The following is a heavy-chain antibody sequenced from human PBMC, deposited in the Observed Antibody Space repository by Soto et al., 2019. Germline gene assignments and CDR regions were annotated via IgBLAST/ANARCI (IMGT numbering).Heavy chain of an antibody. CDR3: ARGISDGYDFWSGYYLGDNWFDP. D-gene: IGHD3-3*01. Sequence: SETLSLTCTVSGGSISSYYWSWIRQPPGKGLEWIGYIYYSGSTNYNPSLKSRVTISVDTSKNQFSLKLSSVTAADTAVYYCARGISDGYDFWSGYYLGDNWFDPWGQGTLVTVFS. CDR1: GGSISSYY. V-gene: IGHV4-59*01. J-gene: IGHJ5*02. CDR2: IYYSGST.